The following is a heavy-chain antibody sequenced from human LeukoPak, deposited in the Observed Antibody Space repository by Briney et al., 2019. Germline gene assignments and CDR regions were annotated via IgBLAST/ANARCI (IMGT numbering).Heavy chain of an antibody. Sequence: PSETLSLTCTVSGGSISSSSYYWGWIRQPPGKGLEWIGSIYYSGSTYCNPSLKSRVTISVDTSKNQFSLKLSSVTAADTAVYYCARTAPLEWLLEVYYYYYMDVWGKGTTVTVSS. CDR2: IYYSGST. J-gene: IGHJ6*03. V-gene: IGHV4-39*01. CDR3: ARTAPLEWLLEVYYYYYMDV. CDR1: GGSISSSSYY. D-gene: IGHD3-3*01.